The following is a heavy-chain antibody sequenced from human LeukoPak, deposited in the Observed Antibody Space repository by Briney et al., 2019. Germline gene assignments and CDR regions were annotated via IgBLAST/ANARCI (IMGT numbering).Heavy chain of an antibody. J-gene: IGHJ1*01. V-gene: IGHV3-30*18. Sequence: GGSLGLSCAASGFTFSSYGMHWVRQAPGKGLEWVAVISYDGSNKYYADSVKGRFTISRDNSKNTLYLQMNSLRAEDTAVYYCAKDSGGYYDSSGYPRSEYFQHWGQGTLVTVSS. CDR2: ISYDGSNK. CDR3: AKDSGGYYDSSGYPRSEYFQH. D-gene: IGHD3-22*01. CDR1: GFTFSSYG.